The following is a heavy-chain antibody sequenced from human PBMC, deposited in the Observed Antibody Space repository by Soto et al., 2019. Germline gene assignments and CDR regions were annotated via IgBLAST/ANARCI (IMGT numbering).Heavy chain of an antibody. D-gene: IGHD2-2*02. CDR3: ARGYCSSTICYIWDNWFDP. CDR1: GGSISSYY. CDR2: IYYSGRT. V-gene: IGHV4-59*01. J-gene: IGHJ5*02. Sequence: QVQLQESGPGLVKPSETLSLTCTVSGGSISSYYWSWIRQPPGKGLEWIGYIYYSGRTNYNPSLKSRVTISVDTSKNPFSLNLSSVTAADTAVYYCARGYCSSTICYIWDNWFDPWGQGTRVTVSS.